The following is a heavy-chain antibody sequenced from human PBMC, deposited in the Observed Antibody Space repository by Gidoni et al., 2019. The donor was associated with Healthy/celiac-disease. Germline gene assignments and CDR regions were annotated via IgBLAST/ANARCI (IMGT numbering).Heavy chain of an antibody. V-gene: IGHV5-10-1*03. D-gene: IGHD3-10*01. CDR2: IDPSDSYT. Sequence: EVQLVQSGAEVQKPGESLRISCKGSGYSFTRYWISWVRQMPGKVLEWMGRIDPSDSYTNYSPSFQGHVTISADKSISTAYLQWSSLKASDTAMYYCARRASARFGELSINDYWGQGTLVTVSS. CDR1: GYSFTRYW. CDR3: ARRASARFGELSINDY. J-gene: IGHJ4*02.